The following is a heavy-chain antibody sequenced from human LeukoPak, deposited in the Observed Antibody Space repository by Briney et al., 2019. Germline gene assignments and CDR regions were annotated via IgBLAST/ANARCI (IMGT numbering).Heavy chain of an antibody. CDR1: GFTRRNYW. D-gene: IGHD6-6*01. CDR3: ARYSSSSGGAAYYLDY. V-gene: IGHV3-74*03. Sequence: PGGSLPLSCTASGFTRRNYWMHWVPQVPGKRLVWVSSISGDGSGTKYADSVQGRFTTSRDNAKNILYLQINSLRSEDTAVYYCARYSSSSGGAAYYLDYWGHGTLVTVSS. CDR2: ISGDGSGT. J-gene: IGHJ4*01.